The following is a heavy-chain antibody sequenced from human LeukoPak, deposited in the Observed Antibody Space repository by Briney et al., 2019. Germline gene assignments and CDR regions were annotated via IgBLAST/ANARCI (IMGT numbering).Heavy chain of an antibody. CDR1: GFTVSSNY. D-gene: IGHD6-13*01. V-gene: IGHV3-23*01. CDR3: AKDRPTVYSSSWLHFLDS. Sequence: GGSLRLSCAASGFTVSSNYMSWVRQAPGKGLEWVSGISGSGGSTYVADSVKGRFTVSRDNSKNTLYLQMNSLRADDTAVYYCAKDRPTVYSSSWLHFLDSWGQGTLVTVSS. CDR2: ISGSGGST. J-gene: IGHJ4*02.